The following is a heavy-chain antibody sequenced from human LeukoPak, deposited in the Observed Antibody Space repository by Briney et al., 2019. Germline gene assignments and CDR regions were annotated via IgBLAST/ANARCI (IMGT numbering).Heavy chain of an antibody. V-gene: IGHV4-34*01. CDR1: GGSFSGYY. D-gene: IGHD6-13*01. J-gene: IGHJ5*02. CDR2: INHSGST. Sequence: SETLSLTCAVYGGSFSGYYWSWIRQPPGKGLEWIGEINHSGSTNYIPSLKSRVTISVDTSKNQFSLKLSSVTAADTAVYYCARGPAAAAPYNWFDPWGQGTLVTVSS. CDR3: ARGPAAAAPYNWFDP.